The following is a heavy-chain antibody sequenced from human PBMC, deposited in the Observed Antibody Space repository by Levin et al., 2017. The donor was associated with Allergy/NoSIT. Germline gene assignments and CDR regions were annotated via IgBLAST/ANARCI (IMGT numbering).Heavy chain of an antibody. V-gene: IGHV4-30-4*01. J-gene: IGHJ3*02. CDR3: ARDRRAITTNSGGFDI. Sequence: SETLSLTCTVSGGSISSGDYYWSWIRQPPGKGLEWIGYIYYSGSTYYNPSLRSRVTISVDTSKNQFSLNLSSVTAADTAGYYCARDRRAITTNSGGFDIWGQGTMVTVSS. CDR2: IYYSGST. CDR1: GGSISSGDYY. D-gene: IGHD3-22*01.